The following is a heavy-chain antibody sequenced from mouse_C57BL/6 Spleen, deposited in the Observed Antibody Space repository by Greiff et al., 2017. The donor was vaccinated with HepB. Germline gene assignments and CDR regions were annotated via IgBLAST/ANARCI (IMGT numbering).Heavy chain of an antibody. CDR1: GYTFTDYN. J-gene: IGHJ2*01. Sequence: EVQLQQSGPELVKPGASVKIPCKASGYTFTDYNMDWVKQSHGKSLEWIGDINPNNGGTIYNQKFKGKATLTVDKSSSTAYMELRSLTSEDTAVYYCARMDGYYVDDWGKGTTLTVSS. CDR2: INPNNGGT. CDR3: ARMDGYYVDD. V-gene: IGHV1-18*01. D-gene: IGHD2-3*01.